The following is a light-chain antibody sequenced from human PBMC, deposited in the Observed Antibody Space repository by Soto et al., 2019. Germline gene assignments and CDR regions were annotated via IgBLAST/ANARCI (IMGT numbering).Light chain of an antibody. V-gene: IGKV3-15*01. CDR2: DAS. Sequence: EIVMTQSPATLSVSPGERATLSCRASQSVGYKLAWYQQNPGQAPRLLIYDASTRATGFPPTFSGSGSGTEFTLTISGLQSEDFAVYYCQHYNNWPYTFGQGTRLEIK. CDR3: QHYNNWPYT. CDR1: QSVGYK. J-gene: IGKJ5*01.